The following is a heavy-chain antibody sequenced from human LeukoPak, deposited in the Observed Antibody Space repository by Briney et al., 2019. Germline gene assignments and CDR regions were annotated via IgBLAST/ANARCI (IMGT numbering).Heavy chain of an antibody. J-gene: IGHJ4*02. V-gene: IGHV4-59*01. CDR3: ARHAGQLPGRIDY. CDR2: IYYSGST. CDR1: GGSISRYY. Sequence: SETLSLTCSVSGGSISRYYWSRIRQPPGKGLEWIGYIYYSGSTNYNPSLKSRVTISIDTSKNQFSLKLSSVTAADTAVYYCARHAGQLPGRIDYWGQGTLVTVSS. D-gene: IGHD2-2*01.